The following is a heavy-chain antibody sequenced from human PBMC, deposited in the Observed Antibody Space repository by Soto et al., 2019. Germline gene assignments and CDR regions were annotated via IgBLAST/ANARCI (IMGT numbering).Heavy chain of an antibody. Sequence: QVQLVQSGAEVKKPGASVKVSCKASGYTFTSYYMHWVRQAPGQGLEWMGIINPSGGSTSYAQKWQRRVTMTSDTSPSTVYKELSSLRSEGTAVYYCARDGGENCSGGSGPPGGYYYGMDVWGQGRTVTVSS. V-gene: IGHV1-46*04. CDR2: INPSGGST. D-gene: IGHD2-15*01. J-gene: IGHJ6*02. CDR3: ARDGGENCSGGSGPPGGYYYGMDV. CDR1: GYTFTSYY.